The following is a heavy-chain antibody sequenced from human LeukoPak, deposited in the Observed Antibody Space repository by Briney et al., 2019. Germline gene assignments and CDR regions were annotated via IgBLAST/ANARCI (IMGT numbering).Heavy chain of an antibody. CDR3: AKFGGDAFDI. CDR2: IWYDGSNK. CDR1: GFTFSSYG. Sequence: PGRSLRLSCAASGFTFSSYGMHWVRQAPGKGLEWVAVIWYDGSNKYYADSVKGRFTISRDNSKNTLYLQMNSLRAEDTAVYYCAKFGGDAFDIWGQGTMVTVSS. V-gene: IGHV3-33*06. J-gene: IGHJ3*02. D-gene: IGHD3-16*01.